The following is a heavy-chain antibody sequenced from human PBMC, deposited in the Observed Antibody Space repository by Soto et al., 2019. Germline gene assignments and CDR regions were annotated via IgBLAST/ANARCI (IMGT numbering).Heavy chain of an antibody. CDR2: IIPLFGTT. CDR3: ARAAIHGSSWYFWFDP. V-gene: IGHV1-69*01. J-gene: IGHJ5*02. CDR1: GGTFSRHA. D-gene: IGHD6-13*01. Sequence: QVQLVQSGSEVKMPGSSVKVSYKTSGGTFSRHAINWVRQAPGQGLEWMGGIIPLFGTTNYAQKLKGRVTISADESTSTADMELSSLTSEYAAVYYCARAAIHGSSWYFWFDPWGQGTLVTVSS.